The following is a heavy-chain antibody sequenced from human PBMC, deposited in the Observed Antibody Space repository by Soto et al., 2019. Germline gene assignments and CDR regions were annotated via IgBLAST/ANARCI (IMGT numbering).Heavy chain of an antibody. CDR1: GYTFTSYY. J-gene: IGHJ4*02. CDR3: ARSIAARAFDY. D-gene: IGHD6-6*01. CDR2: INPSGGST. V-gene: IGHV1-46*01. Sequence: QVQLVQSGAEVKKPGASVKVSCKASGYTFTSYYMHWVRQAPGQGLEWMGIINPSGGSTSYAQKFQGIVTMTRVTSTSTVYMELSSLRSEDTAVYYSARSIAARAFDYWGQGTLVTVSS.